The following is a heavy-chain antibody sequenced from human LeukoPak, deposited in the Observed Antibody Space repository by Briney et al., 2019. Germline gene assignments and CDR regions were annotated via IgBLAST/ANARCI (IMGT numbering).Heavy chain of an antibody. J-gene: IGHJ4*02. D-gene: IGHD1-14*01. V-gene: IGHV3-23*01. CDR1: GFTFSSYV. CDR2: ISGSGGSA. Sequence: GGSLRLSCAASGFTFSSYVMNWVRQAPGKGLEWVSSISGSGGSAYYADSVKGRFTISRDNSKNTLSLQVNSLRAEDTAVYYCAKGRTVDVNRDYWGQGTLVTVSS. CDR3: AKGRTVDVNRDY.